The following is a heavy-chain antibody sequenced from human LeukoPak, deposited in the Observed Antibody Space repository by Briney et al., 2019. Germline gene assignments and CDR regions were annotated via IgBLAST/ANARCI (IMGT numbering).Heavy chain of an antibody. V-gene: IGHV4-39*01. D-gene: IGHD1-26*01. Sequence: SETLSLTCTVSGGSISSSGYYWGWIGQPPGKGLEWIASIYYSGSTYYNPSLKSRVTISVDTSKNQLSLKLSSLTAADTAVYYCARHEYSGSYYGLSWFDPWGQGTLVTVSS. CDR2: IYYSGST. J-gene: IGHJ5*02. CDR3: ARHEYSGSYYGLSWFDP. CDR1: GGSISSSGYY.